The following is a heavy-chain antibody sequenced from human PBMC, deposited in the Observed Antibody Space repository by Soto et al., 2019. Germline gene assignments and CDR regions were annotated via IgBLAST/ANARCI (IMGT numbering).Heavy chain of an antibody. V-gene: IGHV1-69*13. D-gene: IGHD4-17*01. CDR3: AREDDTTGHYSWFDP. CDR1: GVTFDSFT. J-gene: IGHJ5*02. Sequence: ASVKVSCKPSGVTFDSFTFSWVRQAPGQGLEWMGGFVPMFGSASVAQRFQGRVRITADASTGTGYMELSDLRSDDSAIYYCAREDDTTGHYSWFDPWGPGTLVTVSS. CDR2: FVPMFGSA.